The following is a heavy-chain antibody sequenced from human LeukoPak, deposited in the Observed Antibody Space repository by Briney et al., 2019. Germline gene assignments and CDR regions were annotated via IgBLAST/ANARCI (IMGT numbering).Heavy chain of an antibody. D-gene: IGHD3-9*01. J-gene: IGHJ5*02. V-gene: IGHV4-38-2*02. CDR3: ARDLGLTISHNWFDP. CDR1: GYSISSGYF. Sequence: SETLSLTCAVSGYSISSGYFWVWIRQSPGKGLQWIGSIYHTGSTYYNPSLESPVTISLDTSKNQFSLNLESVTAADTAVYYCARDLGLTISHNWFDPWGQGTLVTVFS. CDR2: IYHTGST.